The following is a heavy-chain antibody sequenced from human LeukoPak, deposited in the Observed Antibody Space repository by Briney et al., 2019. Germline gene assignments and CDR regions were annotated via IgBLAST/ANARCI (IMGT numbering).Heavy chain of an antibody. CDR2: ISGSGDTT. Sequence: GGSLRLSCAASGFTFSNYAMSWVRQAPGRGLEWVSIISGSGDTTYYADSVKGRFIISRDNSKNTLYPQMNSLRAEDTAVYYCAKDGTLDIVVVPAYDYWGQGTLVTVSS. CDR3: AKDGTLDIVVVPAYDY. V-gene: IGHV3-23*01. J-gene: IGHJ4*02. D-gene: IGHD2-2*03. CDR1: GFTFSNYA.